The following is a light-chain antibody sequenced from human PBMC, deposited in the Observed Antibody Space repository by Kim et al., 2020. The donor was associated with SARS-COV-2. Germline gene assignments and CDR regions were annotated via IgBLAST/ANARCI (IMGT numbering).Light chain of an antibody. CDR2: AAS. V-gene: IGKV1-9*01. CDR1: QGISSY. CDR3: QQLNSYLLT. Sequence: DIQLTQSPSFLSASVGDRVTITCRASQGISSYLAWYQQKSGKAPKLLIYAASTLQSGVPSRFSGSGSGTEFTLTISSLQPEDFATYYCQQLNSYLLTFGGGTKVDIK. J-gene: IGKJ4*01.